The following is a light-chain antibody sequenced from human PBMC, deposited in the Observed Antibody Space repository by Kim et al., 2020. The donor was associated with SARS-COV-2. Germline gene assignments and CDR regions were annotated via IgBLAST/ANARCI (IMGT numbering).Light chain of an antibody. CDR1: QGIRND. Sequence: AIQMTQSPSSLSASVGDRVTITCRASQGIRNDLGWYQQKPGRAPNLLIYATSTLQSGVPSRFSDSGSGTDFTLTISSLQPEDVATYYCLQDYDYPLTFGGGTKLEI. CDR2: ATS. CDR3: LQDYDYPLT. V-gene: IGKV1-6*01. J-gene: IGKJ4*01.